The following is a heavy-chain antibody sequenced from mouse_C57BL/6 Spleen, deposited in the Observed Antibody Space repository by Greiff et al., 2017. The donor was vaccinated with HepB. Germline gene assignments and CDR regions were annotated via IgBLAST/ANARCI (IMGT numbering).Heavy chain of an antibody. D-gene: IGHD1-1*01. J-gene: IGHJ4*01. Sequence: VQLQQSGAELVRPGASVTLSCKASGYTFTDYEMHWVKQTPVHGLEWIGAIDPETGGTAYNQKFKGKDILTADKSSSTAYMELRSLTSEDSAVYYCTRSTTVVAPYYYAMDYWGQGTSVTVSS. CDR2: IDPETGGT. CDR1: GYTFTDYE. CDR3: TRSTTVVAPYYYAMDY. V-gene: IGHV1-15*01.